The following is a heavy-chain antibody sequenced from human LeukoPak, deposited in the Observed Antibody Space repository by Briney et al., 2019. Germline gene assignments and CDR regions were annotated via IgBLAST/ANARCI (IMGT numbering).Heavy chain of an antibody. CDR2: SSTYNGNT. D-gene: IGHD3-16*01. J-gene: IGHJ5*02. CDR3: ARVEGGGRGGDWFDP. CDR1: GYIFTSYG. Sequence: ASVKVSCNASGYIFTSYGISWVRQAPGLGLEWMGWSSTYNGNTNYAQKFQGRVTMTTDTSTSTAYMELRSLTSDDTAVYYCARVEGGGRGGDWFDPWGQGTLVTVSS. V-gene: IGHV1-18*01.